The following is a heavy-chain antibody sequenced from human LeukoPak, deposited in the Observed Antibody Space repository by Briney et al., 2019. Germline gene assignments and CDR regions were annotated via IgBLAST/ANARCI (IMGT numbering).Heavy chain of an antibody. CDR2: IYPGDSDT. CDR3: ARSYDSSGYYQYYFDY. Sequence: GESLKISCKGSGYSFTRYWIGWVRQMPGKGLEWMGIIYPGDSDTRYSPSFQGQVTISADKSISTAYLQWSSLKASDTAMYYCARSYDSSGYYQYYFDYWGQGTLVTVSS. CDR1: GYSFTRYW. J-gene: IGHJ4*02. V-gene: IGHV5-51*01. D-gene: IGHD3-22*01.